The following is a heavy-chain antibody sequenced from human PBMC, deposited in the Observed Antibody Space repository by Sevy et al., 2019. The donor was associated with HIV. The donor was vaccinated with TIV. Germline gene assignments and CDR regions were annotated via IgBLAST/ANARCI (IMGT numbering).Heavy chain of an antibody. Sequence: GGSLRLSCAASGFTFSDYYMSWIRQAPGKGLEWVSYISSSGSTIYYADSVKGRFTISRDNAKNSLYLQMNSLRAEDTAVCYCRFVVVPDFDYWGQGTLVTVSS. CDR3: RFVVVPDFDY. CDR2: ISSSGSTI. J-gene: IGHJ4*02. V-gene: IGHV3-11*01. D-gene: IGHD2-2*01. CDR1: GFTFSDYY.